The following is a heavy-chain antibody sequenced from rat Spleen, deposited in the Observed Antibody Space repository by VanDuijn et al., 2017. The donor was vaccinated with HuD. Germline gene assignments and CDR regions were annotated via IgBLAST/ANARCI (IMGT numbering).Heavy chain of an antibody. D-gene: IGHD4-3*01. V-gene: IGHV5-58*01. CDR3: AVSGYDWFAY. Sequence: SVKGRFTISRDNAENTVYLQMYSLGSEDTATYYCAVSGYDWFAYWGQGTLVTVSS. J-gene: IGHJ3*01.